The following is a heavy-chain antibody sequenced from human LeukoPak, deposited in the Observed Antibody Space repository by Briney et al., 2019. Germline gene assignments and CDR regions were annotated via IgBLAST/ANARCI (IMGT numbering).Heavy chain of an antibody. CDR3: ARGYPAVGFDY. J-gene: IGHJ4*02. D-gene: IGHD2-15*01. V-gene: IGHV3-33*01. CDR1: GFTFSSYG. Sequence: GGSLTLSCAASGFTFSSYGMHWVRQAPGKGLEWVAVIWYDGSNKYYADSVKGRFTISRDNSKNTLYLQMNSLRAEDTAVYYCARGYPAVGFDYWGQGTLVTVSS. CDR2: IWYDGSNK.